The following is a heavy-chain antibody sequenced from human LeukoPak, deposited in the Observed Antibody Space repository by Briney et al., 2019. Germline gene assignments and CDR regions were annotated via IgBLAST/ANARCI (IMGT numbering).Heavy chain of an antibody. CDR2: ISGSGGTA. Sequence: GGSLRLSCAASGFTFSIYAMSWVRQAPGKGLEWVSAISGSGGTAYYADSVKGRFTISRDNAKNSLYLQMNSLRAEDTAVYYCASRGVIPNRKSFDYWGQGTLVTVSS. CDR3: ASRGVIPNRKSFDY. V-gene: IGHV3-23*01. CDR1: GFTFSIYA. J-gene: IGHJ4*02. D-gene: IGHD3-10*01.